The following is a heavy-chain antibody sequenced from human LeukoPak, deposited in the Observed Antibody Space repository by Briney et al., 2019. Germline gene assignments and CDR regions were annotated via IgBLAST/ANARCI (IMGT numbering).Heavy chain of an antibody. CDR2: IYYSGST. J-gene: IGHJ5*02. D-gene: IGHD1-26*01. CDR3: ARGSKAGIVGATSEFDP. V-gene: IGHV4-59*08. CDR1: GVSISSYY. Sequence: KPSETLSLTCTASGVSISSYYWSWIRQPPGKGLEWLGYIYYSGSTNYNPSLKSRVTISVDTSKNQFSLKLSSVTAADTAVYYCARGSKAGIVGATSEFDPWGQGTLVTVSS.